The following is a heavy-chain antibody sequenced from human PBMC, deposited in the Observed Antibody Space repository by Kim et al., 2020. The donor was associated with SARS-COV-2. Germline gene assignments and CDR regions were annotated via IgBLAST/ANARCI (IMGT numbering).Heavy chain of an antibody. CDR1: GYTFTSYD. CDR3: ARYCSSTSCYARYYYYGMDV. Sequence: ASVKVSCKASGYTFTSYDINWVRQATGQGLEWMGWMNPNSGNTGYAQKFQGRVTMTRNTSISTAYMELSSLRSEDTAVYYCARYCSSTSCYARYYYYGMDVWGQGTTVTVSS. CDR2: MNPNSGNT. V-gene: IGHV1-8*01. D-gene: IGHD2-2*01. J-gene: IGHJ6*02.